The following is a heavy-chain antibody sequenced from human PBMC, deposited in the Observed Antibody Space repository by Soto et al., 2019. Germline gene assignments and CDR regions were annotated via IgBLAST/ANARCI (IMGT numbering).Heavy chain of an antibody. CDR1: GDSGSSNGAG. CDR3: ARGEQYSGRIFDY. CDR2: TYYRSKWYY. V-gene: IGHV6-1*01. J-gene: IGHJ4*01. D-gene: IGHD1-26*01. Sequence: SQTLALSCPITGDSGSSNGAGWSWVRQSPSRGLEWLGRTYYRSKWYYEYAVSVRGRITTNPDTSKNQYSLQLNSVTPEDTAVYFCARGEQYSGRIFDYWGQGPLVTVSS.